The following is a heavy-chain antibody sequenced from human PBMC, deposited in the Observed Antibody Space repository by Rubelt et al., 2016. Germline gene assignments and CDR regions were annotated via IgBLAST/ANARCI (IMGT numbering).Heavy chain of an antibody. Sequence: QVQLQESGPGLVKPSETLSLTCTVSGGSMTYYYWSWIRQAPGKGLEWIGEINPSGSSNYNPSLRSRVTISVDTSKSQFSLKLSAVTAADTAVYYCARGYGSGSYWNYWGQGTLVSVSS. CDR3: ARGYGSGSYWNY. CDR2: INPSGSS. CDR1: GGSMTYYY. V-gene: IGHV4-59*12. J-gene: IGHJ4*02. D-gene: IGHD3-10*01.